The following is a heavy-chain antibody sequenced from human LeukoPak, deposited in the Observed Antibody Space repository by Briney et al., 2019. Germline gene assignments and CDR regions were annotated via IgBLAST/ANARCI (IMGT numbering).Heavy chain of an antibody. J-gene: IGHJ4*02. CDR3: ARDLDRYYFDY. CDR2: INTVGSST. V-gene: IGHV3-74*01. CDR1: GFAFSSYW. Sequence: GGSLRLSCAASGFAFSSYWMHWVRRAPGKGLVWVSRINTVGSSTTYTDSVKGRFTISRDNAKNTLYLQMNSLRAEDTAVYYCARDLDRYYFDYWGQGTLVTVSS.